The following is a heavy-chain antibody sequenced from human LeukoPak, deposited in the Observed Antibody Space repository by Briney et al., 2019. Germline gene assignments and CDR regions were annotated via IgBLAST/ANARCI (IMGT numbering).Heavy chain of an antibody. V-gene: IGHV6-1*01. J-gene: IGHJ4*02. CDR2: TYYRSTWYN. CDR3: ASGYSYGRTPY. Sequence: SQTLSLTCAISGDSVSSNSVTWNWIRQSPSRGLEWLGRTYYRSTWYNDYAVSVRGRITVNPDTSKNQFSLHLNSVTPEDTAVYHCASGYSYGRTPYWGQGTLVTVSS. D-gene: IGHD5-18*01. CDR1: GDSVSSNSVT.